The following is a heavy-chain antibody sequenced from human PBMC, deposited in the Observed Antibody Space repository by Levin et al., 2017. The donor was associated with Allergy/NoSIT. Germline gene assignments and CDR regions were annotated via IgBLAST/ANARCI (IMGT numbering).Heavy chain of an antibody. J-gene: IGHJ6*03. CDR3: ARGGAARYYYYYYYMDV. V-gene: IGHV4-34*01. D-gene: IGHD6-6*01. CDR1: GGSFSGYY. CDR2: INHSGST. Sequence: GSLRLSCAVYGGSFSGYYWSWIRQPPGKGLEWIGEINHSGSTNYNPSLKSRVTISVDTSKNQFSLKLSSVTAADTAVYYCARGGAARYYYYYYYMDVWGKGTTVTVSS.